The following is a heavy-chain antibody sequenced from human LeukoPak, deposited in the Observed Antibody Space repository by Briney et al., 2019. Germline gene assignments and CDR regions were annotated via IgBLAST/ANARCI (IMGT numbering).Heavy chain of an antibody. CDR3: ARALNEYSSSWYRDEGAFDI. CDR2: IYYSGST. D-gene: IGHD6-13*01. J-gene: IGHJ3*02. V-gene: IGHV4-39*01. CDR1: GGSISSSSYY. Sequence: SEALSLTCTVSGGSISSSSYYWGWIRQPPGKGLEWIGSIYYSGSTYYNPSLKSRVTISIDTSKNQFSLKLSSVTAADTAVYYCARALNEYSSSWYRDEGAFDIWGQGTMVTVSS.